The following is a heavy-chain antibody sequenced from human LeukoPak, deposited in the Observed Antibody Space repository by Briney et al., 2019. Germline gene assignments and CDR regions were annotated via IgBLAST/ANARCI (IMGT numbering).Heavy chain of an antibody. CDR3: ARSLGPW. CDR2: INHSGST. V-gene: IGHV4-34*01. D-gene: IGHD5/OR15-5a*01. CDR1: GGSFSGYY. Sequence: SETLSLTCAVYGGSFSGYYWSWIRQPPGKGLEWIGEINHSGSTNYNSSLTSRVTISVDTSKNQFSLKLSSVTAADTAVYYCARSLGPWWGQGTLVTVSS. J-gene: IGHJ4*02.